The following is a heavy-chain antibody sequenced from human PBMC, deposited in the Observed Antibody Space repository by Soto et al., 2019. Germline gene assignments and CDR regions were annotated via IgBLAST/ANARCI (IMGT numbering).Heavy chain of an antibody. D-gene: IGHD6-6*01. Sequence: GASVKVSCKASGGTFSSYAISWVRQAPGQGLEWMGGIIPIFGTANYAQKFQGRVTITADESTSTAYMELSSLRSEDTAVYYCARPRRAARNLIFYYYYGMDVWGQGTTVKVYS. J-gene: IGHJ6*02. V-gene: IGHV1-69*13. CDR1: GGTFSSYA. CDR2: IIPIFGTA. CDR3: ARPRRAARNLIFYYYYGMDV.